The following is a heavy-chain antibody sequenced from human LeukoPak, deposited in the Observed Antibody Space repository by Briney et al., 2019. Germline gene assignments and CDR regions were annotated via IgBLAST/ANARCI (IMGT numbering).Heavy chain of an antibody. Sequence: TGGSLRLSCAASGFSVSSNYMSWVRQAPGKGLEWVSVIYSGGDTYYADSVKGRFTISIDNSKNTLYLQMNSLRAEDTGVYYCARVAVGAGTDYFEYWGQGTLVTVSS. J-gene: IGHJ4*02. V-gene: IGHV3-53*01. CDR2: IYSGGDT. CDR1: GFSVSSNY. D-gene: IGHD6-19*01. CDR3: ARVAVGAGTDYFEY.